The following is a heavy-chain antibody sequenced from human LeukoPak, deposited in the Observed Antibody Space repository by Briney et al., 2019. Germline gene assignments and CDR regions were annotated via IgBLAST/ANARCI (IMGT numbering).Heavy chain of an antibody. Sequence: PSETLSLTCAVYGGSFSGYYWSWIRQPPGKGLEWIGEINHSGSTNYNPSLKSRVTISVDTSKNQFSLKLSSVTAADTAVYHCARGRGGYPDFDYWGQGTLVTVSS. J-gene: IGHJ4*02. CDR3: ARGRGGYPDFDY. CDR1: GGSFSGYY. CDR2: INHSGST. V-gene: IGHV4-34*01. D-gene: IGHD3-16*01.